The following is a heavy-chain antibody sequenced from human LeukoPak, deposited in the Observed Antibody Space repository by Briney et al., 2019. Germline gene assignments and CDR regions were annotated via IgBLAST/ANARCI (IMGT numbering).Heavy chain of an antibody. CDR2: ISAYNGNT. D-gene: IGHD6-13*01. V-gene: IGHV1-18*01. CDR1: GYTFTSYG. CDR3: EREVGYSSSWYAFDI. Sequence: ASVKVSCKASGYTFTSYGISWVRQAPGQGLEWMGWISAYNGNTNYAQKLQGRVTMTTDTSTSTAYMELRSLRSDDTAVYYCEREVGYSSSWYAFDIWGQGTMVTVSS. J-gene: IGHJ3*02.